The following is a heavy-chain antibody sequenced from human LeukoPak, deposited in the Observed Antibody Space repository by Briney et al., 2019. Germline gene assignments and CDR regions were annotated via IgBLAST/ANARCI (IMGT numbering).Heavy chain of an antibody. Sequence: GASVKVSCKASGYTFTSYGISWVRQAPGQGLEWMGWISAYNGNTNYAQKLQGRVTMTTDTSTSTAYMELRSLRSDDTAVYYCAGDWDTAMAIHYYGMDVWGQGTTVTVSS. CDR3: AGDWDTAMAIHYYGMDV. CDR1: GYTFTSYG. J-gene: IGHJ6*02. CDR2: ISAYNGNT. D-gene: IGHD5-18*01. V-gene: IGHV1-18*01.